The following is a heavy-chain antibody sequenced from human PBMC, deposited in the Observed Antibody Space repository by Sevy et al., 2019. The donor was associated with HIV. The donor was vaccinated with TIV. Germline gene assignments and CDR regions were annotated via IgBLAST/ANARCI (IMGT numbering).Heavy chain of an antibody. Sequence: ASVKVSCKVSGYTLIQLSMHWVRQVPGKGLEWMGSVDPEDGETIYAQKFQGRVTMTEDTSTDTAYMELSSLKSEDTAIFYCAITKDYYDSSGYPFDYWDQGTLVTVSS. CDR2: VDPEDGET. CDR3: AITKDYYDSSGYPFDY. V-gene: IGHV1-24*01. CDR1: GYTLIQLS. J-gene: IGHJ4*02. D-gene: IGHD3-22*01.